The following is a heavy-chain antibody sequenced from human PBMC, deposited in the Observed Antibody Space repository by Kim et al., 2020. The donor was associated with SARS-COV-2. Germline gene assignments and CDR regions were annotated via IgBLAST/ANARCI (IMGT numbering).Heavy chain of an antibody. CDR3: AKTEGRGLPWFDY. J-gene: IGHJ4*02. Sequence: YPDSGKGRFTISRDNSKNTLYLQMNSLRAEDTAVYYCAKTEGRGLPWFDYWGQGTLVTVSS. V-gene: IGHV3-23*01. D-gene: IGHD2-15*01.